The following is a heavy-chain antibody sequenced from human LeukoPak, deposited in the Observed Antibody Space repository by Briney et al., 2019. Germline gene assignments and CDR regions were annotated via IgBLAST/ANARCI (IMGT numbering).Heavy chain of an antibody. CDR3: AGRYSGYDTEGWVDY. V-gene: IGHV1-69*04. CDR1: GGTFSSYA. J-gene: IGHJ4*02. D-gene: IGHD5-12*01. CDR2: IIPILGIA. Sequence: GASVKVSCKASGGTFSSYAISWVRQAPGQGLEWMGRIIPILGIANYAQKFQGRVTITADKSTSTAYMELSSLRSEDTAVYYCAGRYSGYDTEGWVDYWGQGTLVTVSS.